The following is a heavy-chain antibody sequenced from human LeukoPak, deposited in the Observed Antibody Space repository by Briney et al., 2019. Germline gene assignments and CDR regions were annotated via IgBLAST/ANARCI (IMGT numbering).Heavy chain of an antibody. CDR3: ARDQIDHYYDSSGYYYY. Sequence: SGGSLILSCAASGFTVSSNYMSWVRQAPGKELERVSVIYSGGITYYADSVKGRFTISRDNSKNTLYLQMHSLRAEDTAVYYCARDQIDHYYDSSGYYYYWGQGTLVTVSS. D-gene: IGHD3-22*01. CDR2: IYSGGIT. CDR1: GFTVSSNY. J-gene: IGHJ4*02. V-gene: IGHV3-66*01.